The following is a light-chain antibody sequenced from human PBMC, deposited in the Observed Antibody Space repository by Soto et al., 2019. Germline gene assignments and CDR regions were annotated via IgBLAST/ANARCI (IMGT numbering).Light chain of an antibody. CDR1: QDITND. CDR3: QHYGDFPFT. Sequence: DIQMTQSPSSLSASVGDRVTITCQASQDITNDLSWYQQKPGKAPKLLIYGASNLQTGVPSRFSGGGSGTDFTLTIRGLQPEDIATYYCQHYGDFPFTFGPGTKVEI. J-gene: IGKJ3*01. V-gene: IGKV1-33*01. CDR2: GAS.